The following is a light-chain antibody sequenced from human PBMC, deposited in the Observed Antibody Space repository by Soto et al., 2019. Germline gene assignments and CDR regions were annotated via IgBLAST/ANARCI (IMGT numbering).Light chain of an antibody. CDR2: EVS. CDR1: SSDVGAYNY. V-gene: IGLV2-11*01. Sequence: QSVLTQPRSVSGSPGQSVTISCTGTSSDVGAYNYVSWYQQHPGKAPKLMIYEVSKRPSGVPDRFSGSKSGNTASLTISGLQADDEADYYCCSYAGSSPYVFGTGTKVTVL. J-gene: IGLJ1*01. CDR3: CSYAGSSPYV.